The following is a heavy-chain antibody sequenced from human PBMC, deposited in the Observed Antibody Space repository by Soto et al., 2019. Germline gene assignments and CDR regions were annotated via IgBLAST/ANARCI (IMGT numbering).Heavy chain of an antibody. CDR2: INHSGST. D-gene: IGHD2-15*01. Sequence: QVQLQQWGAGLLKPSETLSHTCAVYGGSFSGYYWSWIRQPPGKGLEWIGEINHSGSTNYNPSLKSRVTISVDTSKNQFSLKLSSVTAADTAVYYCARGKGYCSGGSCYSRRGWFDPWGQGTLVTVSS. CDR3: ARGKGYCSGGSCYSRRGWFDP. J-gene: IGHJ5*02. V-gene: IGHV4-34*01. CDR1: GGSFSGYY.